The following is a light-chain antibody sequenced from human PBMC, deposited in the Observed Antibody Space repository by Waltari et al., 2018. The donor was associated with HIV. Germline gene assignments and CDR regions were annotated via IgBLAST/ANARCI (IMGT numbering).Light chain of an antibody. J-gene: IGKJ3*01. CDR3: QQYYTTPRT. CDR1: QSVFYSSNNKNF. CDR2: WAS. Sequence: DIVLTQSPDSLAVSLGERATINCKSSQSVFYSSNNKNFLAWYQQKPGQPPKLLVYWASSREFGVPDRFSGSGSGTDFTLTISSLQAEDVAVYYCQQYYTTPRTFGPGTTVDIK. V-gene: IGKV4-1*01.